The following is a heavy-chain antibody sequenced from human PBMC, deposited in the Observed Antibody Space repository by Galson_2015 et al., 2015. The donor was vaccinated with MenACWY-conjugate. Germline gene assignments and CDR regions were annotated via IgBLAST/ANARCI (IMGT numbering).Heavy chain of an antibody. CDR1: GFTFNNYW. D-gene: IGHD1-1*01. Sequence: SLRLSCAASGFTFNNYWMHWVRQPPGKGLEWVSYIKADGSFSNYADSVKGRFTISTDNAKNMVYLQMDGLGDEDTAVFFCARDINWSFDPWGQGTLVTVSS. J-gene: IGHJ5*02. V-gene: IGHV3-74*01. CDR3: ARDINWSFDP. CDR2: IKADGSFS.